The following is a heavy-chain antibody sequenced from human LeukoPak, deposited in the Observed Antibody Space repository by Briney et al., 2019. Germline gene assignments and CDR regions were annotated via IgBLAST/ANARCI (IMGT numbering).Heavy chain of an antibody. D-gene: IGHD5-12*01. CDR1: GGSFSGYY. CDR3: ARVRRVATIPPVVAPFDY. V-gene: IGHV4-34*01. J-gene: IGHJ4*02. CDR2: INHSGST. Sequence: PSETLSLTCAVYGGSFSGYYWSWIRQPPGKGLEWIGEINHSGSTNYNPSLKSRVAISVDTSKNQFSLKLSSVTAADTAVYYCARVRRVATIPPVVAPFDYWGQGTLVTVSS.